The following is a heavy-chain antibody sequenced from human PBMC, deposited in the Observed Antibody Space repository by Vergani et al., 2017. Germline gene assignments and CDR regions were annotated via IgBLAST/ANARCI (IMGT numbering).Heavy chain of an antibody. Sequence: QVQLQESGPGLVKPSETLPLICTVSGGSISSYYWSWIRQPPGKGLEWIGYIYYSGSTNYNPSLKSRVTISVDTSKNQFSLKLSSVTAADTAVYYCARSRGYSYGYNWFDPWGQGTLVTVSS. CDR3: ARSRGYSYGYNWFDP. CDR1: GGSISSYY. V-gene: IGHV4-59*01. CDR2: IYYSGST. D-gene: IGHD5-18*01. J-gene: IGHJ5*02.